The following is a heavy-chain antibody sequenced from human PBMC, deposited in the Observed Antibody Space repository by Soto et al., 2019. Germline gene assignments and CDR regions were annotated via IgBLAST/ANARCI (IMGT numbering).Heavy chain of an antibody. CDR2: IYYSGST. J-gene: IGHJ6*02. Sequence: SETLSLTCTVSGGSISSYYWSWIRQPPGKGLEWIGYIYYSGSTNYNPSLKSRVTISVDTSKNQFSLKLSSVTAADTAVYYCARGRGGYNLYYYGMDVWGQGTTVTVSS. V-gene: IGHV4-59*01. CDR3: ARGRGGYNLYYYGMDV. D-gene: IGHD5-12*01. CDR1: GGSISSYY.